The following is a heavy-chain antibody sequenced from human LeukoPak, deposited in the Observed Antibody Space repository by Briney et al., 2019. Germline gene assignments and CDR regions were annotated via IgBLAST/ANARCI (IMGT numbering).Heavy chain of an antibody. J-gene: IGHJ6*02. D-gene: IGHD6-19*01. V-gene: IGHV3-11*04. Sequence: GGSLRLSCAASGFTFSDYYMNWIRQAPGKGLEWISYISSSGTTMYYADSVKGRFTISRDNAKNSLYLQMNSLRADDTAVYHCVREGSGWLGYYYYGLDVWGQGTTVTVSS. CDR2: ISSSGTTM. CDR3: VREGSGWLGYYYYGLDV. CDR1: GFTFSDYY.